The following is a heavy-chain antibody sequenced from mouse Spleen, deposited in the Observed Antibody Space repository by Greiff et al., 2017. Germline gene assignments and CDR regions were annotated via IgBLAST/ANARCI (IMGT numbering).Heavy chain of an antibody. CDR3: ARDGYYVPYYFDY. V-gene: IGHV14-3*01. J-gene: IGHJ2*01. CDR2: IDPANGNT. Sequence: DVKLVESVAELVRPGASVKLSCTASGFNIKNTYMHWVKQRPEQGLEWIGRIDPANGNTKYAPKFQGKATITADTSSNTAYLQLSSLTSEDTAIYYCARDGYYVPYYFDYWGQGTTLTVSS. D-gene: IGHD2-3*01. CDR1: GFNIKNTY.